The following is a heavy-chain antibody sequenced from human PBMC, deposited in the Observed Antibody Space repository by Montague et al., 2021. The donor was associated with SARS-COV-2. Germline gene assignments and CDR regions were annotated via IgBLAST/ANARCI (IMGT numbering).Heavy chain of an antibody. CDR2: IEENGGEK. D-gene: IGHD1-14*01. J-gene: IGHJ4*02. CDR3: ARANPRGASWAY. CDR1: GFPFSGYW. Sequence: SLRLSCAASGFPFSGYWMSWFRQAPGKGPEWVAEIEENGGEKNYVDSVKGRFTISRDNAKNSLYLHMNSLRGEDTALCFCARANPRGASWAYWGQGTLVTVSS. V-gene: IGHV3-7*01.